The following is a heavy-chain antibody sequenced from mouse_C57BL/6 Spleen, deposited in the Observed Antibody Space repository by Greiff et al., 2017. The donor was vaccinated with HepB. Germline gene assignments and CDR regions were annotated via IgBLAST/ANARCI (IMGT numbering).Heavy chain of an antibody. V-gene: IGHV5-17*01. J-gene: IGHJ2*01. D-gene: IGHD2-4*01. CDR2: ISSGSSTI. CDR3: ACDYDGVDY. Sequence: EVKLMESGGGLVKPGGSLKLSCAASGFTFSDYGMHWVRQAPEKGLEWVAYISSGSSTIYYAETVKGRFTISRDNAKNTLFLQMTSLRSEDTAMYYCACDYDGVDYWGQGTTLTVSS. CDR1: GFTFSDYG.